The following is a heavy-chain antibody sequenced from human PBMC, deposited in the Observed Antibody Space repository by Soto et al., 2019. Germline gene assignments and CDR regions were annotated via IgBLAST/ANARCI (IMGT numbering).Heavy chain of an antibody. CDR1: GFTFSSYC. V-gene: IGHV3-30*03. D-gene: IGHD3-22*01. CDR3: ARPHTYYYDTSGYPLDY. Sequence: PGGSLRLSCAASGFTFSSYCMHWVRQAPGKGLEWVAVISYDGSNKYYADSVRGRFTIARDNSKNTVYLQMNSLRAEDTAVYYCARPHTYYYDTSGYPLDYWGQGTLVTVSS. J-gene: IGHJ4*02. CDR2: ISYDGSNK.